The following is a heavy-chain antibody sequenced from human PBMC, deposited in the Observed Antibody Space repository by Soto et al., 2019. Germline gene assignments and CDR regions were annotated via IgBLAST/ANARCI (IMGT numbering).Heavy chain of an antibody. V-gene: IGHV2-5*02. J-gene: IGHJ5*02. D-gene: IGHD6-13*01. CDR3: AHAITYSRSWFQNWFDL. Sequence: QITLKESGPTLVKPTQTLTLTCTFSGFSLSTSGVAVGWIRQPPGKALEWLAVIYWDDDKSYTPSLKNRLILTKDTTKNQVVLTLTNMDPVDPTTYYCAHAITYSRSWFQNWFDLWGQGTLVTVSS. CDR2: IYWDDDK. CDR1: GFSLSTSGVA.